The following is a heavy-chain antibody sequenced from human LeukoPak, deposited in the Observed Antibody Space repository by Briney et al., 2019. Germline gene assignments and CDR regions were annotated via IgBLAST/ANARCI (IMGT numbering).Heavy chain of an antibody. CDR3: ARGGYITMVRGVTLFDY. J-gene: IGHJ4*02. D-gene: IGHD3-10*01. CDR2: IYYSGST. CDR1: GGSISSYY. Sequence: PSETLSLTCTVSGGSISSYYWSWIRQPPGKGLEWIGYIYYSGSTNYNPSLKSRVTISVDTSKNQFSLKLSSVTAADTAVYYCARGGYITMVRGVTLFDYWGQGTLVTVSS. V-gene: IGHV4-59*01.